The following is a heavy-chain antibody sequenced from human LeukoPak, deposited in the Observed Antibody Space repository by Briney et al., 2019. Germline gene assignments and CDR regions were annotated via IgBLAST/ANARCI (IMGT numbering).Heavy chain of an antibody. CDR1: GGSISSYY. CDR3: ARDSGSFDY. J-gene: IGHJ4*02. D-gene: IGHD3-10*01. CDR2: IYYSGST. V-gene: IGHV4-59*01. Sequence: PSETLSLTCTVSGGSISSYYWSWIRQPPGKGLEWIGYIYYSGSTNCNPSLKSRVTISVDTSKNQFSLKLSSVTAADTAVYYCARDSGSFDYWGQGTLVTVSS.